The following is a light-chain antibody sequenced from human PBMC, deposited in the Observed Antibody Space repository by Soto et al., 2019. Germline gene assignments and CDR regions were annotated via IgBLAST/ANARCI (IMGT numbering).Light chain of an antibody. J-gene: IGLJ1*01. V-gene: IGLV2-14*01. CDR2: EVT. CDR1: SSDVGGYKY. Sequence: QSVLTQPASVSGSPGQSITISCAGSSSDVGGYKYVSWYQQLPGNAPKLIIYEVTIRPSGVSNRFSGSKSGNTASLTISGLQAEDEADYYCSSYSSSSISYVFGTGTKATVL. CDR3: SSYSSSSISYV.